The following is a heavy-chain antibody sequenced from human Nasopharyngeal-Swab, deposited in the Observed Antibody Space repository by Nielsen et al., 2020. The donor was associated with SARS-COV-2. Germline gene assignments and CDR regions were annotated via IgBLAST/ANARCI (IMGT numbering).Heavy chain of an antibody. J-gene: IGHJ4*02. CDR3: AGVSMDFDY. CDR2: IYYSGST. CDR1: GDSISSSSYY. D-gene: IGHD5-24*01. V-gene: IGHV4-39*01. Sequence: GSLRLSCTVSGDSISSSSYYWGWIRQPPGKGLEWIGSIYYSGSTYYNPSLKSRVTISVDTSKNQFSLKLSSVTAADTAVYYCAGVSMDFDYWGQGTLVTVSS.